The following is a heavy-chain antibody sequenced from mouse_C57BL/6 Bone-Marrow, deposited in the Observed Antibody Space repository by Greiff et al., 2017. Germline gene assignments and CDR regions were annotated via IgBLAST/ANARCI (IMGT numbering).Heavy chain of an antibody. Sequence: VQLQESGAELVRPGASVKLSCKASGYTFTDYYINWVKQRPGQGLEWIARIYPGSGNTYYNEKFKGKATLTAEKSSSTAYMQLSSLTSEDSAVYFCARGGRLLGDYWGQGTTLTVSS. V-gene: IGHV1-76*01. CDR1: GYTFTDYY. J-gene: IGHJ2*01. D-gene: IGHD6-5*01. CDR2: IYPGSGNT. CDR3: ARGGRLLGDY.